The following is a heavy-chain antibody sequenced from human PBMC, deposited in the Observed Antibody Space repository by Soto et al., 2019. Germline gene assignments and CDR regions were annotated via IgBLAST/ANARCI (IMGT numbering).Heavy chain of an antibody. CDR1: GVSLTTNGVG. CDR3: AHRRGGPSKV. Sequence: QITLKESGPTLMKPTQTLTLTCTLSGVSLTTNGVGVDWIRQPPGKALEWLALIYWDDDILYSPSLKNRLTITKDISKNQVVLTVTNMDSVDTATYYCAHRRGGPSKVWDQGTLVTVSS. V-gene: IGHV2-5*02. D-gene: IGHD3-16*01. J-gene: IGHJ4*01. CDR2: IYWDDDI.